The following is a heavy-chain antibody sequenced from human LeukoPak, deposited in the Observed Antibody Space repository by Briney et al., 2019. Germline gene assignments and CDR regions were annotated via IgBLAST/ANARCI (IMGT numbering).Heavy chain of an antibody. J-gene: IGHJ2*01. CDR3: ARGFSGDWYFDL. V-gene: IGHV3-74*01. CDR2: INSDGSST. Sequence: PGGSLRLSCAASGFPFSSYGMHWVRQAPGKGLVWVSRINSDGSSTSYAESVKGRFTISRDNAKNTLYLQMNSLRAEDTAVYYCARGFSGDWYFDLWGRGTLVTVSS. CDR1: GFPFSSYG. D-gene: IGHD3-3*01.